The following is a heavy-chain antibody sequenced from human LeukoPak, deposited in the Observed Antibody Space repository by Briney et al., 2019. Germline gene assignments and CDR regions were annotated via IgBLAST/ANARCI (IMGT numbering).Heavy chain of an antibody. CDR3: AKDRDIGVTTVISAFDI. CDR1: GFTFSSYA. V-gene: IGHV3-23*01. Sequence: GGSLRLSCAASGFTFSSYAMSWVRQAPGKGLEWVSAISGSGGSTYYADSVKGRFTISRDNSKNTLYLQMNGLRAEDTAVYYCAKDRDIGVTTVISAFDIWGQGTMVTVSS. J-gene: IGHJ3*02. D-gene: IGHD4-11*01. CDR2: ISGSGGST.